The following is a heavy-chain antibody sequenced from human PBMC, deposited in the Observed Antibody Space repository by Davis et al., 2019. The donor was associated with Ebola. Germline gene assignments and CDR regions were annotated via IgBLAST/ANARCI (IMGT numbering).Heavy chain of an antibody. CDR2: INSDGSST. D-gene: IGHD4-23*01. Sequence: GESLKISCAASGFTFSSYGMHWVRQAPGKGLVWVSRINSDGSSTSYADSVKGRFTISRDNAKNTLYLQMNSLRAEDTAVYYCAVTPKYWYYFDYWGQGTLVTVSS. CDR3: AVTPKYWYYFDY. CDR1: GFTFSSYG. V-gene: IGHV3-74*01. J-gene: IGHJ4*02.